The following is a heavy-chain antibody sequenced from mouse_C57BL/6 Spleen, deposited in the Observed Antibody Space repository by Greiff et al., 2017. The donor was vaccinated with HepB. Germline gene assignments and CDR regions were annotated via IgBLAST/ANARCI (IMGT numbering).Heavy chain of an antibody. CDR1: GFTFSSYT. J-gene: IGHJ4*01. CDR2: ISGGGGNT. V-gene: IGHV5-9*01. CDR3: ASSYAMDY. Sequence: EVQLVESGGGLVKPGGSLKLSCAASGFTFSSYTMSWVRQTPEKRLEWVATISGGGGNTYYPDSVKGRFTISRDNAKNTLYLQMSSLRSEDTALYYCASSYAMDYWGQGTSVTVSS.